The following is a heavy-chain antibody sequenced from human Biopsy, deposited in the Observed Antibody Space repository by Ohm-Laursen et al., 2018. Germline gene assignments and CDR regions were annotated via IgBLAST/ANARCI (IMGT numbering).Heavy chain of an antibody. CDR3: ALAAAQTVTHFDY. D-gene: IGHD4-17*01. J-gene: IGHJ4*02. Sequence: SLRLSCAASGFTFSSYAMTWFRQAPGKGLEWVSTISGNSDIIYDTDSVKGRLTISRDNSKNTPYLQMNSLRADDTAVYYCALAAAQTVTHFDYWGQGTLVTVSS. V-gene: IGHV3-23*01. CDR2: ISGNSDII. CDR1: GFTFSSYA.